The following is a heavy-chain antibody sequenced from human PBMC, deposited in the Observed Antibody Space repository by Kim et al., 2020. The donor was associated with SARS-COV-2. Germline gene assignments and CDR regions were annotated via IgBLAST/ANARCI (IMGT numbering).Heavy chain of an antibody. Sequence: GESLKISCKGSGYSFTSYWIGWVRQMPGKGLEWMGIIYPGDSDTRYSPSFQGQVTISADKSISTAYLQWSSLKASDTAMYYCARHVYDYVWGSYRYTGWFDPWGQGTLVTVSS. D-gene: IGHD3-16*02. CDR2: IYPGDSDT. V-gene: IGHV5-51*01. CDR1: GYSFTSYW. J-gene: IGHJ5*02. CDR3: ARHVYDYVWGSYRYTGWFDP.